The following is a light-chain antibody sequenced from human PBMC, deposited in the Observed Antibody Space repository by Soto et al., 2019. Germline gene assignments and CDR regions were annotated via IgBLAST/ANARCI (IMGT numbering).Light chain of an antibody. J-gene: IGLJ1*01. CDR3: QSYDSSLSGYV. V-gene: IGLV1-40*01. CDR2: GNS. Sequence: QSLLNQPPSGSVAPGQRVTISCTGSSSNIGAGYDVHWYQQLPGTAPKLLIYGNSNRPSGVPDRFSGSKSGTSASLAITGLQAEDEADYYCQSYDSSLSGYVFGTGTNVTVL. CDR1: SSNIGAGYD.